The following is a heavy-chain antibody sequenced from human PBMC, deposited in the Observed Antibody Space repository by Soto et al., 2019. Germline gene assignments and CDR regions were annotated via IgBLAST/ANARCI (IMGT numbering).Heavy chain of an antibody. CDR3: ARGDSTDCSNGVCSFFYNHDMDV. D-gene: IGHD2-8*01. CDR1: GYSFTDYH. CDR2: INPKSGGT. Sequence: ASVKVSCKASGYSFTDYHVHWVRQAPGQGLEWLGRINPKSGGTSTAQKFQGWVTMTTDTSISTASMELTRLTSDDTAIYYCARGDSTDCSNGVCSFFYNHDMDVWGQGTTVTVSS. V-gene: IGHV1-2*04. J-gene: IGHJ6*02.